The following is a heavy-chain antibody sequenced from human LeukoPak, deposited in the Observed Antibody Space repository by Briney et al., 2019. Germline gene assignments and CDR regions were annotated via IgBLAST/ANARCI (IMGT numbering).Heavy chain of an antibody. CDR1: GFTFSIYE. CDR2: ISSSGYTI. J-gene: IGHJ2*01. CDR3: ARGVPTILYWYFDL. Sequence: PGGSLRLSCAASGFTFSIYEMNWVRQAPGKGLEWVSYISSSGYTIYHADSVKGRFTISRDNAKNSLYLQMNSLRAEDTAVYYCARGVPTILYWYFDLWGRGTLVTVSS. V-gene: IGHV3-48*03. D-gene: IGHD5-12*01.